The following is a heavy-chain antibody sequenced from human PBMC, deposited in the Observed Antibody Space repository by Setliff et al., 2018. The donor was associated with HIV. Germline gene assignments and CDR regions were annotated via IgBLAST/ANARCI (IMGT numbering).Heavy chain of an antibody. V-gene: IGHV3-7*05. CDR1: GFTFSSYS. D-gene: IGHD3-10*01. Sequence: GGSLRLSCAASGFTFSSYSMNWVRQAPGKGLEWVASIDHFGSEENYVDSVKGRFTISRDNTKNSLHLQLDSLSAEDAAVYFCARDGHLYGQPFDYWGQGALVTVSS. CDR2: IDHFGSEE. J-gene: IGHJ4*02. CDR3: ARDGHLYGQPFDY.